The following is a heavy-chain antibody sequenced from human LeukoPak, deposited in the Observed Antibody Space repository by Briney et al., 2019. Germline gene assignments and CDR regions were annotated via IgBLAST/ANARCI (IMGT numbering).Heavy chain of an antibody. J-gene: IGHJ3*02. D-gene: IGHD1-26*01. CDR2: IYYSGST. V-gene: IGHV4-39*01. CDR1: GGSISSSSYY. CDR3: ARRLGARELFDAFDI. Sequence: PSETLSLTCTVSGGSISSSSYYWGWIRQPPGKGLEWIGSIYYSGSTYYNPSLKSRVTISVDTSKNQFSLKLSSVTAADTAVYYCARRLGARELFDAFDIWGQGTMVTVSS.